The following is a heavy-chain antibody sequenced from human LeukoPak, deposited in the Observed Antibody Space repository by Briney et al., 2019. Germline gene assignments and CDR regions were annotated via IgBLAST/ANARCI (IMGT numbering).Heavy chain of an antibody. D-gene: IGHD4-17*01. Sequence: EWVSYISSSGSTIYYADSVKGRFTISRDNAKNSLYLQMNSLRAEDTAVYYCARTYGDYFDYWGQGTLVTVSS. J-gene: IGHJ4*02. CDR2: ISSSGSTI. CDR3: ARTYGDYFDY. V-gene: IGHV3-11*01.